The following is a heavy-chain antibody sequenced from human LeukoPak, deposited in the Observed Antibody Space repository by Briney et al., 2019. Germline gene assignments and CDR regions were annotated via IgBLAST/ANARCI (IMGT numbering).Heavy chain of an antibody. J-gene: IGHJ3*02. V-gene: IGHV3-73*01. CDR1: GFTFSGSA. D-gene: IGHD2-15*01. CDR2: IRSKANSYAT. CDR3: ARDSTYCSGGSCGPLNHAFDI. Sequence: GGSLRLSCAASGFTFSGSAMLWVRQASGKGLEWVGRIRSKANSYATAYAASVKGRFTISRDNSKNTLYLQMNSLRAEDTAVYYCARDSTYCSGGSCGPLNHAFDIWGQGTMVTVSS.